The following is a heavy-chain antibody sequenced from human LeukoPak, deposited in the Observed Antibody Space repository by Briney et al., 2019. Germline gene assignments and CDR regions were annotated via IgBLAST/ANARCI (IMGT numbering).Heavy chain of an antibody. V-gene: IGHV4-4*07. J-gene: IGHJ6*02. CDR3: ANSQGGYCSGASCYDYYGMDV. CDR2: IYTSGST. D-gene: IGHD2-15*01. CDR1: GGSISSYY. Sequence: SETLSLTCTVSGGSISSYYWSWIRQPAGKGLEWIGRIYTSGSTNYNPSLKSRVTMSVDTSKNQFSLKLSSVTAADTAVYYCANSQGGYCSGASCYDYYGMDVWGQGTTVTVSS.